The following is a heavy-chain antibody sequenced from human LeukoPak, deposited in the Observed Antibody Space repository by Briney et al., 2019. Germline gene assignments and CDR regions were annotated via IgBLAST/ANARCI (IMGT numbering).Heavy chain of an antibody. CDR2: ISSSGSTI. CDR3: ARVQTYYYYMDV. J-gene: IGHJ6*03. Sequence: GGSLRLSCAASGFTFSDYYMSWIRQAPGKGLEWVSYISSSGSTIYYADSVKGRFTISRDNAKNSLYLQMNSLRAEDTAVYYRARVQTYYYYMDVWGKGTTVTISS. V-gene: IGHV3-11*04. CDR1: GFTFSDYY.